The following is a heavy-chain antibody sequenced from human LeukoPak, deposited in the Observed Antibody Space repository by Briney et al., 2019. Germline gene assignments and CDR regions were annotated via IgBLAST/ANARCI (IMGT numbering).Heavy chain of an antibody. CDR1: VRFISSYH. V-gene: IGHV4-4*07. CDR2: ISTSGST. Sequence: SDPLTLTCPVSVRFISSYHWIWLREPGGKGREGIRRISTSGSTNYNPSLKSRVTMSVDTSKNQFSLKLTSVTAADTAVYYCVRDRYGSGSYYKSWFDPWGQGTLVTVSS. CDR3: VRDRYGSGSYYKSWFDP. D-gene: IGHD3-10*01. J-gene: IGHJ5*02.